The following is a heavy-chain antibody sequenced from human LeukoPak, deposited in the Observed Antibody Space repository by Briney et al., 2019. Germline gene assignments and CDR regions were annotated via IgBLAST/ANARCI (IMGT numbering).Heavy chain of an antibody. CDR2: IYTSGST. J-gene: IGHJ1*01. D-gene: IGHD6-6*01. V-gene: IGHV4-61*02. CDR3: ARDTSEYSSSSGYFQH. CDR1: GGSISSGSYY. Sequence: SETLSLTCTVSGGSISSGSYYWSWIRQPAGRGLEWIGRIYTSGSTNYNPSLKSRVTISVDTSKNQFSLKLSSVTAADTAVYYCARDTSEYSSSSGYFQHWGQGTLVTVSS.